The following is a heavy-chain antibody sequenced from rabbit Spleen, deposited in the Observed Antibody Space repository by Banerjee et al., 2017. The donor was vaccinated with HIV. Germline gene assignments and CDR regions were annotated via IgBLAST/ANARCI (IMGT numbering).Heavy chain of an antibody. D-gene: IGHD6-1*01. CDR1: GFSFSNKAV. CDR2: IDGGSSGSA. Sequence: QEQLVESGGGLVKPGSSLTLTCTASGFSFSNKAVMCWVRQAPGKGLEWIACIDGGSSGSAYYASWAKGRFTVSKTASTTVTLQMTSLTAADTATYFCARGYDGLVGNGVAYYFDLWGPGTLVTVS. CDR3: ARGYDGLVGNGVAYYFDL. J-gene: IGHJ4*01. V-gene: IGHV1S45*01.